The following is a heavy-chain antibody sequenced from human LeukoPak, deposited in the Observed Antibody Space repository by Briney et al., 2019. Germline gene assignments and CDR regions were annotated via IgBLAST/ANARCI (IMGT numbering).Heavy chain of an antibody. CDR1: GFTFSSYA. CDR3: AKDPHTPGGHYYYYYYMDV. Sequence: GGSLRLSCAASGFTFSSYAMSWVRQAPGKGLEWVSAISGSGGSTYYADSVKGRFTISRDNSKNTLYLQMNSLRAEDTAVYYRAKDPHTPGGHYYYYYYMDVWGKGTTVTVSS. CDR2: ISGSGGST. J-gene: IGHJ6*03. V-gene: IGHV3-23*01.